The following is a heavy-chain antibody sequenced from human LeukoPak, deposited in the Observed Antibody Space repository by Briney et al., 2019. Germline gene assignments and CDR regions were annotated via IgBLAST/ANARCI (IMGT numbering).Heavy chain of an antibody. CDR1: GGSIGTYY. CDR2: IYVTGTT. CDR3: ARHIGGGIEDMDV. D-gene: IGHD3-16*02. J-gene: IGHJ6*03. Sequence: SETLSLTCTVSGGSIGTYYWSWIRQSPGKGLEWIGYIYVTGTTRYNPYLQSRVTISVDPSRNQFFLQMSSVTAADPAVYYCARHIGGGIEDMDVWGKGIKVTVSS. V-gene: IGHV4-59*08.